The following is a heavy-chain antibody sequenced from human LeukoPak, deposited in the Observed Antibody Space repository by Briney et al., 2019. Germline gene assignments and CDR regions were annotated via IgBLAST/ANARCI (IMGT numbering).Heavy chain of an antibody. CDR3: ASGPTLGTTHPYFDY. CDR2: INPSNGGT. CDR1: GYTFIGYY. D-gene: IGHD1-1*01. Sequence: GASVKVSCKESGYTFIGYYIHWLRQAPGQGLEWMGWINPSNGGTNYAQRFQGRVAMTRDTSLSTAYMEMSRLTFDDTAVYYCASGPTLGTTHPYFDYWGQGTLVTVSS. V-gene: IGHV1-2*02. J-gene: IGHJ4*02.